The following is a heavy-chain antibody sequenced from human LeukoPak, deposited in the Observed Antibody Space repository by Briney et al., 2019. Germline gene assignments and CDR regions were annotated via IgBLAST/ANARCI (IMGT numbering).Heavy chain of an antibody. Sequence: SVKVSCKASGFTFTKSAMQWVRQARGQRLEWIGWIVVGSGNADYAQKFQDRVTITRDLSTGTTYLEVSSLRSDDTAVYYCAASLGSTTGDYYLDAWGQGTRVTVSS. CDR2: IVVGSGNA. V-gene: IGHV1-58*02. D-gene: IGHD1-26*01. CDR1: GFTFTKSA. CDR3: AASLGSTTGDYYLDA. J-gene: IGHJ4*02.